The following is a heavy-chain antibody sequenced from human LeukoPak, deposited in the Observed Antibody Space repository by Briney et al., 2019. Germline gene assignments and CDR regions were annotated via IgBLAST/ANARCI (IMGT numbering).Heavy chain of an antibody. V-gene: IGHV3-30-3*01. CDR3: AGRYSYGYYYYYGMDV. Sequence: GGSLRLSCAASGFTFSSYAMHWVRQAPGKGLEWVAVISYDGSNKYYADSVKGRFTISRDNSKNTLYLQMNSLRAEDTAVYYCAGRYSYGYYYYYGMDVWGQGTTVTVSS. CDR2: ISYDGSNK. J-gene: IGHJ6*02. D-gene: IGHD5-18*01. CDR1: GFTFSSYA.